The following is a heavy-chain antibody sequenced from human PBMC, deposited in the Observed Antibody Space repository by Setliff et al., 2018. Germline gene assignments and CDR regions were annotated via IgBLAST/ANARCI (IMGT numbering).Heavy chain of an antibody. V-gene: IGHV4-38-2*02. CDR3: ARAELEFLTRLDP. Sequence: SETLSLTCTVSGYSISSGYYWGWIRQPPGKGLEWIGSIYHSGSTYYNPSLKSRVTISMDTSRNHFSLRLTSVTAADTAVYYCARAELEFLTRLDPWGQGTLVTVSS. CDR1: GYSISSGYY. CDR2: IYHSGST. D-gene: IGHD3-3*02. J-gene: IGHJ5*02.